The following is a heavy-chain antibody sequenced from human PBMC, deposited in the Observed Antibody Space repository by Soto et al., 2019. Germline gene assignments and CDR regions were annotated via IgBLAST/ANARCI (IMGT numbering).Heavy chain of an antibody. V-gene: IGHV3-23*01. J-gene: IGHJ6*02. CDR1: GFTFSTYA. Sequence: TASGFTFSTYAMNWVRQAPGNGLEWVAAISGSGGSIHYADSVKGRFTISRDNSKNTPYLQMNSLRDEDTAVYHCVKGYWKGDVWGQGTTVTVSS. D-gene: IGHD1-1*01. CDR2: ISGSGGSI. CDR3: VKGYWKGDV.